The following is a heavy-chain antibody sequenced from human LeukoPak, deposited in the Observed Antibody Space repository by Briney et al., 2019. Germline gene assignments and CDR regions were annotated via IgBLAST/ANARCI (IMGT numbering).Heavy chain of an antibody. CDR2: ISGSGGST. CDR3: AKSPLDIVLVVYAKYYFDY. D-gene: IGHD2-8*02. J-gene: IGHJ4*02. Sequence: PGGSLRLSCAASGFAFSSYAMSWVRQAPGKGLEWGSAISGSGGSTYYADSVKGRFTISRDNSKNTLYLQMNSLRAEDTAVYYCAKSPLDIVLVVYAKYYFDYWGQGTLVTVSS. CDR1: GFAFSSYA. V-gene: IGHV3-23*01.